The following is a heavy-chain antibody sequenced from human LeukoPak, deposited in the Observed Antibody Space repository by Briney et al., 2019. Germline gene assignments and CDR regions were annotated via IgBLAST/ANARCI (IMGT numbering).Heavy chain of an antibody. CDR3: TTVWRAAVSDAFGI. J-gene: IGHJ3*02. V-gene: IGHV3-15*01. D-gene: IGHD2-15*01. Sequence: PGGSLRLSCAASGFTFSNAWMSWVRQAPGKGLEWVGRIKSKTDGGTTDYAAPVKGRFTISRDDSKNTLYLQMNSLKTEDTAAYYCTTVWRAAVSDAFGIWGQGTMVTVSS. CDR1: GFTFSNAW. CDR2: IKSKTDGGTT.